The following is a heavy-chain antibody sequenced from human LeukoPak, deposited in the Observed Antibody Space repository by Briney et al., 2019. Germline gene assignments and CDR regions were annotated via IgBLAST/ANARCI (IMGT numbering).Heavy chain of an antibody. V-gene: IGHV1-2*02. D-gene: IGHD3-9*01. J-gene: IGHJ4*02. CDR2: INPNSGGT. CDR1: GYTVTGRY. CDR3: AVVRYFDSSRTFDY. Sequence: GASVKVSCKASGYTVTGRYLHWVRQAPGQGLEWMGWINPNSGGTNYQGRVTMTRDTSINTAYMELNSLTSDDTAMYYCAVVRYFDSSRTFDYWGQGTLVTVSS.